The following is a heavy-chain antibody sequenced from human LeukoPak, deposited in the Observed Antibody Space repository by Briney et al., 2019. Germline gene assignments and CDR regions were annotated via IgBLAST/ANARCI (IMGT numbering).Heavy chain of an antibody. CDR2: ISHTRAST. J-gene: IGHJ2*01. D-gene: IGHD2-15*01. V-gene: IGHV3-23*01. CDR3: TGGQGWHFDL. Sequence: GGSLRLSCVASGFTFSNYAMTWVRQAPGKGLEWVSFISHTRASTYYADSVRGRFTISRDNAKNTLWLQMNSLRAEDTAVYYCTGGQGWHFDLWGLGTLITVSS. CDR1: GFTFSNYA.